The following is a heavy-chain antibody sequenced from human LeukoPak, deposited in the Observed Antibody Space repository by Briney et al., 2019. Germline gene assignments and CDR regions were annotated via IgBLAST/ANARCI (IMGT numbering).Heavy chain of an antibody. Sequence: GGSLRLSCAASGFTVSSNYMSWVRQAPGKGLEWVSVIYSGGSTYYADSVKGRFTISRDNSKNTLYLQMNSLRAEDTAVYYCARAAYSSSPDFWGQGALVTVSS. J-gene: IGHJ4*02. CDR1: GFTVSSNY. V-gene: IGHV3-53*01. D-gene: IGHD6-6*01. CDR3: ARAAYSSSPDF. CDR2: IYSGGST.